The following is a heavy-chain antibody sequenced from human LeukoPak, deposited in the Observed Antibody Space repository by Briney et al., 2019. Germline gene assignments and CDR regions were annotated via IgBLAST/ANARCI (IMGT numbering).Heavy chain of an antibody. D-gene: IGHD3-3*01. CDR3: ATTLSVRSGYSWYFDY. CDR2: INPSGGST. CDR1: GYTFTSYY. Sequence: ASVKVSCKASGYTFTSYYMHWVRQAPGQGLEWMGIINPSGGSTSYAQKFQGRVTMTRDTSTSTVYMELSSLRSEDTAVYYCATTLSVRSGYSWYFDYWGQGTLVTVSS. J-gene: IGHJ4*02. V-gene: IGHV1-46*01.